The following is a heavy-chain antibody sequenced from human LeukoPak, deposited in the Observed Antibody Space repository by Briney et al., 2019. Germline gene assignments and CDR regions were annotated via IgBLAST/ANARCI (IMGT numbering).Heavy chain of an antibody. J-gene: IGHJ6*02. V-gene: IGHV3-48*04. D-gene: IGHD4-11*01. CDR3: AGGQSHYYGMDV. CDR1: GFTFSSYA. CDR2: LSSSGNTI. Sequence: GGSLRLSCAASGFTFSSYAMSWVRQAPGKGLEWVSYLSSSGNTIYHADSVKGRFTISRDNAKNSLYLQLNSLRAEDTALYYCAGGQSHYYGMDVWGQGTTVTVSS.